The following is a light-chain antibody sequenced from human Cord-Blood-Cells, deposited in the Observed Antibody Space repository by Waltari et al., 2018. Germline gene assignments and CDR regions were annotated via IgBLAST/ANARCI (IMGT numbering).Light chain of an antibody. CDR1: QSVSSSY. CDR2: GAS. J-gene: IGKJ4*01. Sequence: EIVLTQSPGTLSLPPGERATLSCRSRQSVSSSYLAWYQQKPGQAPRLLIYGASSRATGIPDRFSGSGSGTDFTLTISRLEPEDFAVYYCQQYGSSPPLTFGGGTKVEIK. CDR3: QQYGSSPPLT. V-gene: IGKV3-20*01.